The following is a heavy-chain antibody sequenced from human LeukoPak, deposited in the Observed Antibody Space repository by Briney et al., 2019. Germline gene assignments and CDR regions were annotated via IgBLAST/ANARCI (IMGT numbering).Heavy chain of an antibody. Sequence: PGGSLRLSCAASGFTFSSYAMSWVRRAPGKGLEWVSAISGSGGSTYYADSVKGRFTISRDNSKNTLYLQMNSLRAEDTAVYYCAKSPLYYYDSSGIYFDYWGQGTLVTVSS. CDR2: ISGSGGST. V-gene: IGHV3-23*01. CDR3: AKSPLYYYDSSGIYFDY. D-gene: IGHD3-22*01. J-gene: IGHJ4*02. CDR1: GFTFSSYA.